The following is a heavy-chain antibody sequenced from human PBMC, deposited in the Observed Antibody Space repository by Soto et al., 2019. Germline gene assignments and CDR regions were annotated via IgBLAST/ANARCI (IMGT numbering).Heavy chain of an antibody. CDR2: IYTSGST. D-gene: IGHD6-19*01. Sequence: SETLSLTCTVSGGSISSYYWSWIRQPAGKGLEWIGRIYTSGSTNYNPSLKSRVTMSVDTSKNQFSLKLSSVTAADTAVYYCARDGSSSGWYYFDYWGQGTLVTVSS. J-gene: IGHJ4*02. CDR3: ARDGSSSGWYYFDY. V-gene: IGHV4-4*07. CDR1: GGSISSYY.